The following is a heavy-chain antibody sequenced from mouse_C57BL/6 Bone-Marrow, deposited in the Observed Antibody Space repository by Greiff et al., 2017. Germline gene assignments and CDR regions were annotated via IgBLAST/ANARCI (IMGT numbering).Heavy chain of an antibody. CDR2: IYPRSGNT. D-gene: IGHD2-10*01. Sequence: VKLQESGAELARPGASVKLSCKASGYTFTSYGISWVKQRTGQGLEWIGEIYPRSGNTYYNEKFKGKATLTADKSSSTAYMELRSLTSEDSAVYFCARSYPWYFDVWGTGTTVTVSS. CDR1: GYTFTSYG. V-gene: IGHV1-81*01. CDR3: ARSYPWYFDV. J-gene: IGHJ1*03.